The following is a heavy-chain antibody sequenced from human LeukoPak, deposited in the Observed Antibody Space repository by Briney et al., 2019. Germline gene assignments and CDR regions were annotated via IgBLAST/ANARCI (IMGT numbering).Heavy chain of an antibody. Sequence: GASVKVSCKASGGTFSSYAISWVRQAPGQGLEWMGGITPIFGTANYAQKFQDRVTITADESTSTAYMELSSLRSEDTAVYYCARYYSGWYYFDYWGQGTLVTVSS. CDR1: GGTFSSYA. D-gene: IGHD6-19*01. CDR2: ITPIFGTA. V-gene: IGHV1-69*13. CDR3: ARYYSGWYYFDY. J-gene: IGHJ4*02.